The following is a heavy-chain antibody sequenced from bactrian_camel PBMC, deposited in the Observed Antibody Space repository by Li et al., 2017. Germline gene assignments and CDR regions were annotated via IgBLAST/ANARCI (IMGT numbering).Heavy chain of an antibody. CDR2: ISSDGTT. V-gene: IGHV3S61*01. D-gene: IGHD1*01. Sequence: HVQLVESGGGSVQPGGSLRVSCTASGFAFDEAEMGWYRKAPGKECEQVSTISSDGTTYYANSVEGRFTISQDNAKNSVDLQMNSLKPDDTAVYYCAATGQMLSVAGCRTQGTQVTVS. J-gene: IGHJ4*01. CDR1: GFAFDEAE.